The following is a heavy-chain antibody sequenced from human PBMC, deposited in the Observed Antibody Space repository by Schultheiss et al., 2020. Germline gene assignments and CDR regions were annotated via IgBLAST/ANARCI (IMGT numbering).Heavy chain of an antibody. D-gene: IGHD6-19*01. Sequence: GESLKISCAASGFTFSDYYMSWIRQAPGKGLEWVSYISSSGSTIYYADSVKGRFTISRDNAKNSLYLQMNSLRAEDTAVYYCARLAVAGTGPFDYWGQGTLVTVSS. CDR1: GFTFSDYY. CDR3: ARLAVAGTGPFDY. J-gene: IGHJ4*02. V-gene: IGHV3-11*01. CDR2: ISSSGSTI.